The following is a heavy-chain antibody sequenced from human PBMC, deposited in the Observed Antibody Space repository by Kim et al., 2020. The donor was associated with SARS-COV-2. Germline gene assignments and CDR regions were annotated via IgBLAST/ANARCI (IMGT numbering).Heavy chain of an antibody. D-gene: IGHD5-18*01. Sequence: GGSLRLSCAASGFTFSSYWMSWVRQAPGKGLEWVANIKQDGSEKYYVDSVKGRFTISRDNAKNSLYLQMNSLRAEDTAVYYCARDPTGSRIQLWLHYWGQGTLVTVSS. CDR1: GFTFSSYW. CDR3: ARDPTGSRIQLWLHY. CDR2: IKQDGSEK. J-gene: IGHJ4*02. V-gene: IGHV3-7*03.